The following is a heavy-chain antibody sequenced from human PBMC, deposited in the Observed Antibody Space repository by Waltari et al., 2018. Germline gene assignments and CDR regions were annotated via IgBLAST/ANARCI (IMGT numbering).Heavy chain of an antibody. CDR2: INYDGSEK. D-gene: IGHD3-10*01. V-gene: IGHV3-7*03. CDR1: EFTFSTYW. J-gene: IGHJ4*02. Sequence: EVQLVESGGGLVQPGGSLRPSCAVFEFTFSTYWMTWVRQASGRGLEWVANINYDGSEKNYVDSVKGRFTISRDNARNSLYLQMNSLRAEDTAVYYCATYRWLGYWGQGTLVTVSS. CDR3: ATYRWLGY.